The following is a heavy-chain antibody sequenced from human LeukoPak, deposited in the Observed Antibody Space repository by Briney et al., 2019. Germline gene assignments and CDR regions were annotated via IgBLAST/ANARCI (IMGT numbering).Heavy chain of an antibody. V-gene: IGHV4-59*08. J-gene: IGHJ4*02. CDR3: ARQNDRSFDY. Sequence: SETLSLTCTVSGGSISSDHWSWIRQPPEKGLEWIGCVSYRGNTNYNSSLKIRVTISVDTSKNHFSLTLTSVTAADTAVYHCARQNDRSFDYWGQGTLVTVSS. D-gene: IGHD1-1*01. CDR2: VSYRGNT. CDR1: GGSISSDH.